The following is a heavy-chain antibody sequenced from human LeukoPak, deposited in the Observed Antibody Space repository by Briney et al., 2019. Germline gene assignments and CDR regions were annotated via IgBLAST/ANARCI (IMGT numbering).Heavy chain of an antibody. Sequence: PAASLRLSCAASGFTFSSYAMSWVRQPAGKGLEWVSAISGSGGSTYYADSVKGRFTISRENSKNTLYLQMNSLRAEDTAVYYCAKDNQLLSRRYYFDYWGQGTLVTVSS. J-gene: IGHJ4*02. V-gene: IGHV3-23*01. CDR1: GFTFSSYA. D-gene: IGHD2-2*01. CDR3: AKDNQLLSRRYYFDY. CDR2: ISGSGGST.